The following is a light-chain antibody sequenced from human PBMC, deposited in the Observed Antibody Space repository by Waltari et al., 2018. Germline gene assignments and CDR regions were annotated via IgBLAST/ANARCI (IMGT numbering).Light chain of an antibody. CDR2: AAS. CDR3: QQRNSSPLT. J-gene: IGKJ4*01. CDR1: QSISSY. Sequence: DIQMTQSPSSLSASVGDRVTITCRASQSISSYLNWYQQKAGKAPKLLSYAASSLQSGVPSRFSGSRAGTDFTLTISSLQPEDSATYYCQQRNSSPLTIGGGTKVELK. V-gene: IGKV1-39*01.